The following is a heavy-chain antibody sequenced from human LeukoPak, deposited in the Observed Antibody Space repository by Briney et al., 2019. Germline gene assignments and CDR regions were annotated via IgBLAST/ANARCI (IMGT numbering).Heavy chain of an antibody. D-gene: IGHD3-22*01. CDR2: INPNSGGT. Sequence: ASVKVSCKASGGTFSSYAISWVRQAPGQGLEWMGWINPNSGGTNYAQKFQGRVTMTRDTSISTAYMELSRLRSDDTAVYYCARAGRSDSSGYSNAFDIWGQGTMVTVSS. CDR3: ARAGRSDSSGYSNAFDI. V-gene: IGHV1-2*02. CDR1: GGTFSSYA. J-gene: IGHJ3*02.